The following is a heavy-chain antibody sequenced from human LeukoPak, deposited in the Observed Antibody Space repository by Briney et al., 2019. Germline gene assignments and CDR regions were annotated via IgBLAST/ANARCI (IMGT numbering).Heavy chain of an antibody. Sequence: SETLSLTCTVSGGSVSSGSYYWSWIRQPPGKGLEWIGYIYYSGSTNYNPSLKSRVTISVDTSKNQFSLKLSSVTAADTAVYYCARDFRYYGSGSHYLDYWGQGTLVTVSS. D-gene: IGHD3-10*01. J-gene: IGHJ4*02. CDR1: GGSVSSGSYY. CDR3: ARDFRYYGSGSHYLDY. CDR2: IYYSGST. V-gene: IGHV4-61*01.